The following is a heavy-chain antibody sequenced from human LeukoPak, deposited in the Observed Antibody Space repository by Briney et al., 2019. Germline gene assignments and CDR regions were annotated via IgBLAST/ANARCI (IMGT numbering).Heavy chain of an antibody. D-gene: IGHD2-8*01. CDR1: GGSISSSSYY. J-gene: IGHJ5*02. V-gene: IGHV4-39*07. Sequence: PSETLSLTCTVSGGSISSSSYYWGWIRQPPGKGLEWIGSIYYSGSTYYNPSLKSRVTISVDTSKNQFSLKLSSVTAADTAVYYCAREGVTTQNCTNGVCYTDWFDPWGQGTLVTVSS. CDR2: IYYSGST. CDR3: AREGVTTQNCTNGVCYTDWFDP.